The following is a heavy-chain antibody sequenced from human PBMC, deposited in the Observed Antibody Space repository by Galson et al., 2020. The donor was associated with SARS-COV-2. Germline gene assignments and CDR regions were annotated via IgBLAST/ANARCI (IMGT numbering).Heavy chain of an antibody. CDR2: ISYDGSNK. CDR1: GFTFSSYA. CDR3: ARDTGSGFDP. Sequence: GGSLRLSCAASGFTFSSYAMHWVRQAPGKGLEWVAVISYDGSNKYNADSVKGRFTISRDNSKNTLYLQMNSLGAEDTAVYYCARDTGSGFDPWGQGILVTVSS. D-gene: IGHD3-10*01. J-gene: IGHJ5*02. V-gene: IGHV3-30*04.